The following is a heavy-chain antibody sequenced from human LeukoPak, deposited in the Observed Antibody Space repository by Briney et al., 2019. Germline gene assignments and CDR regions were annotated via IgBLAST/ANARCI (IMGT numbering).Heavy chain of an antibody. Sequence: PSETLSLTCTVSGNSISSGNYWGWIRQPPGKGLEWIGNIYHSGTTYYNPSLKSRVTISVDTSKNQFSLKLSSVTAADTAMYYCARGYGGNVDYWGQGTLVTVSS. CDR1: GNSISSGNY. V-gene: IGHV4-38-2*02. D-gene: IGHD4-23*01. CDR3: ARGYGGNVDY. J-gene: IGHJ4*02. CDR2: IYHSGTT.